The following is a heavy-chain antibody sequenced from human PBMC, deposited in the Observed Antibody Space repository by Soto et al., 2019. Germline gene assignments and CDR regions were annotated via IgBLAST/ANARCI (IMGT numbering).Heavy chain of an antibody. Sequence: QVQLVESGGGVVQPGRSLRLSCAASGFTFSSYAMHWVRQAPGKGLEWVAVISYDGSNKYYADSVKGRFTIPRDNSKNTLYLQMNSLRAEDTAVYYCARAMVRGVLFGMDVWGQGTTVTVSS. CDR2: ISYDGSNK. CDR1: GFTFSSYA. J-gene: IGHJ6*02. D-gene: IGHD3-10*01. CDR3: ARAMVRGVLFGMDV. V-gene: IGHV3-30-3*01.